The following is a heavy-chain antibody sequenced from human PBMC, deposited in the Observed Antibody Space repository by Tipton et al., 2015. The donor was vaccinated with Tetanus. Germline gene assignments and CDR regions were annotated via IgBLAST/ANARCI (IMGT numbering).Heavy chain of an antibody. CDR1: GFTFSSYW. CDR2: LSYIGTT. D-gene: IGHD1-7*01. V-gene: IGHV4-59*01. CDR3: ARGGGDNWNFWPD. Sequence: LSCAASGFTFSSYWMSWIRQPPGKGLEWIGYLSYIGTTNYNPSLESRVTISSDTSRNQFSLRLSSITAADTAIYYCARGGGDNWNFWPDWGQGTLVTVFS. J-gene: IGHJ4*02.